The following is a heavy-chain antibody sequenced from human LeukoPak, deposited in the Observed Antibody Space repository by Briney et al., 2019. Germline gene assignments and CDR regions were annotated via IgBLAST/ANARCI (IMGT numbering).Heavy chain of an antibody. CDR1: GGSISSGGYY. J-gene: IGHJ3*02. CDR2: INHSGST. Sequence: SETLSLTCTVSGGSISSGGYYWSWIRQPPGKGLEWIGEINHSGSTNYNPSLKSRVTISVDTSKNQFSLKLSSVTAADTAVYYCARVNKPLYYYDSSGYTANDAFDIWGQGTMVTVSS. CDR3: ARVNKPLYYYDSSGYTANDAFDI. D-gene: IGHD3-22*01. V-gene: IGHV4-39*07.